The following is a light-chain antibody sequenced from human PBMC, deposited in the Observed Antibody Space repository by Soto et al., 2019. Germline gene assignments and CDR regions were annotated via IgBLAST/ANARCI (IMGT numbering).Light chain of an antibody. V-gene: IGKV3-15*01. CDR2: GAS. CDR1: QSVSSN. Sequence: EIVMTQSPATLSVSPGERATLSCRASQSVSSNLAWYQQKPGQAPRLLIYGASTRATGIAARSSGSGSGTEFTLTISSPQSEDSAVYYCQQYNNWPLTFGPGTKVDIK. J-gene: IGKJ3*01. CDR3: QQYNNWPLT.